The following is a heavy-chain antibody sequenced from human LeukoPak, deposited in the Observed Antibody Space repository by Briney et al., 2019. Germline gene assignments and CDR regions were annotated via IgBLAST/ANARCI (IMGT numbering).Heavy chain of an antibody. J-gene: IGHJ4*02. D-gene: IGHD5-12*01. CDR1: GGSISSGVNY. CDR2: IYNSGST. CDR3: ARDLGAYGYHVY. Sequence: SETLSLTCTVSGGSISSGVNYWSWIRQHPGKGLEWIGYIYNSGSTYYNPSLKSRVTISVDTSTNQLSLKLSSVTAADTAVYYCARDLGAYGYHVYWGQGTLVTVSS. V-gene: IGHV4-31*03.